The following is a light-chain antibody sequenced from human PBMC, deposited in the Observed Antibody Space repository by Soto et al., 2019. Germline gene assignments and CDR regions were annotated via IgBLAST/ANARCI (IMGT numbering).Light chain of an antibody. CDR2: EVS. Sequence: QSALTQPASVSGSPGRSITISCTGTSSDVGGYNYVSWSQQHPGKAPKLLIYEVSNRPSGVSNRFSGSKSGNTASLTISGLQAEDEADYYCSSYTTTNTYVFGTGTKVTVL. V-gene: IGLV2-14*01. CDR3: SSYTTTNTYV. J-gene: IGLJ1*01. CDR1: SSDVGGYNY.